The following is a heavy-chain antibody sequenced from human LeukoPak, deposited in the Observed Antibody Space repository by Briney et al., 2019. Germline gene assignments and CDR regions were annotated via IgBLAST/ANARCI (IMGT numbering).Heavy chain of an antibody. Sequence: GGSLRLSCAASGFTFRTYAMTWVRQAPGKGLEWVSAISNSGGSTYYADSVRGRFTISRDNSKNTLYLQMNSLRAEDTAVYYCAREEPHNYMANWFDPWGQGTLVTVSS. J-gene: IGHJ5*02. CDR2: ISNSGGST. D-gene: IGHD4-11*01. V-gene: IGHV3-23*01. CDR3: AREEPHNYMANWFDP. CDR1: GFTFRTYA.